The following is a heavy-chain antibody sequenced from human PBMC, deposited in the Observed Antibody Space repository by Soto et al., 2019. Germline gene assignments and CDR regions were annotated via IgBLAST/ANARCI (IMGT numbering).Heavy chain of an antibody. Sequence: GGSLRLSCAASGFTFSSYAMSWVRQAPGKGLEWVSAISGSGGSTYYADSVKGRFTISRDNSKNTLYLQMNSLRAEDTAVYYCAKGGSSSLYGVRNYYYYGMDVWGQGTTVTVSS. V-gene: IGHV3-23*01. D-gene: IGHD6-13*01. J-gene: IGHJ6*02. CDR1: GFTFSSYA. CDR2: ISGSGGST. CDR3: AKGGSSSLYGVRNYYYYGMDV.